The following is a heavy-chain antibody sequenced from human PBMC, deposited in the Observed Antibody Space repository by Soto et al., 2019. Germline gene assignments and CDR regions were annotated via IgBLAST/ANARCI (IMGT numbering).Heavy chain of an antibody. CDR2: IYHSGTT. CDR1: GDSISSGYH. J-gene: IGHJ5*02. D-gene: IGHD1-1*01. CDR3: ARDLVKRNRWFDP. Sequence: PSETLSLTCAVSGDSISSGYHWAWIRQPPGKGLEGVASIYHSGTTYYNPSLKSRVTISVDTSKNQFSLKLSSVTDAATAVYYCARDLVKRNRWFDPWGQGTLVTVSS. V-gene: IGHV4-38-2*02.